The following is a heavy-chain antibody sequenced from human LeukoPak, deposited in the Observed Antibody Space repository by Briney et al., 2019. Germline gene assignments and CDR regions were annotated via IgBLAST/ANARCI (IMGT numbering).Heavy chain of an antibody. CDR1: GYTFTSYG. V-gene: IGHV1-18*01. CDR3: ARYRYSSRPKLRLYYFDY. D-gene: IGHD6-13*01. J-gene: IGHJ4*02. Sequence: ASVKVSCKASGYTFTSYGISWVRQAPGQGLXXXXXXXXYNXXXXXXQXXXXXVTXXXXTSTSTAYMELRSLRSDDTAVYYCARYRYSSRPKLRLYYFDYWGQGTLVTVSS. CDR2: XXXYNXXX.